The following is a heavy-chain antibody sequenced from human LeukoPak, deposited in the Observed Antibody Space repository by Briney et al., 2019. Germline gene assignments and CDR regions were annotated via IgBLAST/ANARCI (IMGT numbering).Heavy chain of an antibody. CDR2: IVVGSGNT. CDR3: AAITPSTLSGSYLSYGMDV. Sequence: SVKVSCKASGFTFTSSAVQWVRQARGRRLEWIGWIVVGSGNTNYAQKFQERVTITRDMSTSTAYMELSSLRSEDTAVYYCAAITPSTLSGSYLSYGMDVWGKGTTVTVSS. D-gene: IGHD3-10*01. CDR1: GFTFTSSA. J-gene: IGHJ6*04. V-gene: IGHV1-58*01.